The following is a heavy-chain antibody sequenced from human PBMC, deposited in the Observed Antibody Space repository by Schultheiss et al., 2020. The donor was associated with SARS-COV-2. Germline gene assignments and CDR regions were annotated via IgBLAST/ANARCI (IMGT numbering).Heavy chain of an antibody. D-gene: IGHD6-6*01. CDR2: ISSNGGST. J-gene: IGHJ5*02. V-gene: IGHV3-64*04. Sequence: GGSLRLSCAASGFTFSSYSMNWVRHAPGKGLEYVSAISSNGGSTYYADSVKGRFTISRDNAKNSLYLQMNSLRAEDTAVYYCAKPVVKAARPRDWFDPWGQGTLVTV. CDR1: GFTFSSYS. CDR3: AKPVVKAARPRDWFDP.